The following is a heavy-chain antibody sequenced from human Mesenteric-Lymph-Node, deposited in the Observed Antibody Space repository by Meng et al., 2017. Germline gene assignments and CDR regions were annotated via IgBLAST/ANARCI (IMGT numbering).Heavy chain of an antibody. CDR1: GFTFSSYW. CDR3: ARYISDWHVCDS. Sequence: GESLKISCAASGFTFSSYWMHWVRQAPGKGLVWVSRINSDGSSTSYADSVKGRFTISRDNAKNTLYLQMNSLRAEDTAVYYCARYISDWHVCDSWGQGTLVTVSS. D-gene: IGHD6-19*01. J-gene: IGHJ4*02. V-gene: IGHV3-74*01. CDR2: INSDGSST.